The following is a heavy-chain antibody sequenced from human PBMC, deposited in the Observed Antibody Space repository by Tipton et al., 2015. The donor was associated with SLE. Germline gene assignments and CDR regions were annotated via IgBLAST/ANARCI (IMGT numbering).Heavy chain of an antibody. CDR2: THTSGRT. V-gene: IGHV4-61*02. D-gene: IGHD5-12*01. J-gene: IGHJ6*02. Sequence: TLSLTCTVSGGPITSDTYYWSWIRQPAGKGLEWIGRTHTSGRTDYNPSLKSRVIISVDRSSNQFSLRLSSVTAADTAVYYCTRQQEGYNYFYGIDVWGQGTTVTVSS. CDR3: TRQQEGYNYFYGIDV. CDR1: GGPITSDTYY.